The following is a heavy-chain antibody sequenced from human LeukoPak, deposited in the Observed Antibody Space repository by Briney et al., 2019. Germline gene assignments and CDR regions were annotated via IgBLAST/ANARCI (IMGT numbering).Heavy chain of an antibody. V-gene: IGHV3-74*01. CDR2: INSDGSST. J-gene: IGHJ3*02. CDR1: GFTFSSYW. CDR3: ARIGRATMYAFDI. D-gene: IGHD5-24*01. Sequence: PGGSLRLSCAASGFTFSSYWMHWVRHAPGKGLVWVSRINSDGSSTSYADSVKGRFTISRDNAKNTLYLQMNSLRAEDTAVYYCARIGRATMYAFDIWGQGTMVTVSS.